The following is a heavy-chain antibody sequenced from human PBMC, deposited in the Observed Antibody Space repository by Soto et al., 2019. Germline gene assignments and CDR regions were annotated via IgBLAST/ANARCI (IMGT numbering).Heavy chain of an antibody. D-gene: IGHD6-19*01. Sequence: QVQLVQSGAEVKKPGSSVKVSCKASGGTFSSYTISWVRQAPGQGLEWMGRIIPNLGIAKYAQKFQGRATITADKSTGTAYMGLNSLRAKYMAEYYCASLPLADVAFESWGQGRKVNVTS. J-gene: IGHJ3*02. CDR2: IIPNLGIA. CDR1: GGTFSSYT. V-gene: IGHV1-69*02. CDR3: ASLPLADVAFES.